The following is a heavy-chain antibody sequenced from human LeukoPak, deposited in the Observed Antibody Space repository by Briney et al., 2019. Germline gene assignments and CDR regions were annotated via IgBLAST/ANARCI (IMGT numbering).Heavy chain of an antibody. Sequence: GRSLRLSCAASGFTFSSYGMHWVRQAPGKGLEWVAVIWYDGSNKYYADSVKGRFTISRDNSKNTLYLQMNSLRAEDTAVYYCAKDQGRRGYSYGLFDYWGQGTLVTVSS. CDR1: GFTFSSYG. CDR2: IWYDGSNK. CDR3: AKDQGRRGYSYGLFDY. V-gene: IGHV3-33*06. D-gene: IGHD5-18*01. J-gene: IGHJ4*02.